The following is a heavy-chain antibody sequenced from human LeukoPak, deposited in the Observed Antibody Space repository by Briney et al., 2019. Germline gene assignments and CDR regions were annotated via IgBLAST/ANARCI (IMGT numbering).Heavy chain of an antibody. CDR1: GFTFSNYW. J-gene: IGHJ4*02. CDR3: ARGGGDGSG. CDR2: IKHDGSED. D-gene: IGHD2-21*01. Sequence: GGSLRLSCAASGFTFSNYWMTWVRQAPGKGLEWVANIKHDGSEDYYLDSVKGRFTTSRDNAKNSLYLQMNSLRAEDTAVYYCARGGGDGSGWGQGTLVTGSS. V-gene: IGHV3-7*01.